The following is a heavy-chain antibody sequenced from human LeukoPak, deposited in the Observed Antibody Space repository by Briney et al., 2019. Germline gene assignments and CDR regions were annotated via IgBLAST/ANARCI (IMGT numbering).Heavy chain of an antibody. Sequence: GGSLRLSCTTSGFTFTLYWMAWIRQSPGKGLEWVTNINQDESQQYYLESVEGRFTVSRDNAKNSLYLQMNSLRAEDTAVYYCARIFNCSSTSCYPWFDPWGQGTLVTVSS. V-gene: IGHV3-7*01. CDR1: GFTFTLYW. CDR3: ARIFNCSSTSCYPWFDP. CDR2: INQDESQQ. D-gene: IGHD2-2*01. J-gene: IGHJ5*02.